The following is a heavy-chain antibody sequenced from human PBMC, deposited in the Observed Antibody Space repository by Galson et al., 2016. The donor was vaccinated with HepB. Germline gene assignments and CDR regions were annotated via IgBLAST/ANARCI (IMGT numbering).Heavy chain of an antibody. J-gene: IGHJ6*02. CDR2: ISWDGRSP. CDR3: AKDWGSLWESSGKGMDL. CDR1: GFTFDDYS. Sequence: SLRLSCAASGFTFDDYSMHWVRQVPGRGLEWVAVISWDGRSPDYADSVKGRFPISRDNRQNSLFLQMNSLTTADTALYYCAKDWGSLWESSGKGMDLWGQGTTVTVSS. V-gene: IGHV3-43*01. D-gene: IGHD3-10*01.